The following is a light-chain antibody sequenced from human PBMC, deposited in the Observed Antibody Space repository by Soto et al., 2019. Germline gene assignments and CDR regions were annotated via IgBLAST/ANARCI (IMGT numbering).Light chain of an antibody. CDR2: GAS. J-gene: IGKJ4*01. V-gene: IGKV3-20*01. CDR3: QQYGSSPLT. Sequence: EIVLTQSPGTLSLSPGERATLSCRASQSVSSSYLAWYQQKPGQAPRLLIYGASTRATGIPDRFSGSGSGTHFTFTISRLESEDFAVYFCQQYGSSPLTFGGGTKVEIK. CDR1: QSVSSSY.